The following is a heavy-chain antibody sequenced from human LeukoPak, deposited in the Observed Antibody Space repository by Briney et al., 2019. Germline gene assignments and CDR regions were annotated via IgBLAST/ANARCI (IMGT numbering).Heavy chain of an antibody. Sequence: ASVKVSCKASGYTFTSYGISWVRQAPGQGLEWMGWISAYNGNTNYAQKLQGRVTMTTDTSTSTAYMELRSLRSDDTAVYYCARDNAATVVTDFDYWGQRTLVTVSS. CDR3: ARDNAATVVTDFDY. V-gene: IGHV1-18*01. J-gene: IGHJ4*02. D-gene: IGHD4-23*01. CDR1: GYTFTSYG. CDR2: ISAYNGNT.